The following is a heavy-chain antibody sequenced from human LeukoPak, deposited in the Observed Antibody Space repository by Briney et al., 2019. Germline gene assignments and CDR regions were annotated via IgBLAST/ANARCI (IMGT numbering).Heavy chain of an antibody. Sequence: SGGSLRLSCAASGLTFSTYGMSWVRQAPGKGLEWVSATSASGGSTYYADSVKGRFTISRDNSKNTLYLQMNSLRAEDTAVYFCAKRSDYGGNWNYFDYWGQGTLVTVSS. D-gene: IGHD4-23*01. CDR3: AKRSDYGGNWNYFDY. J-gene: IGHJ4*02. V-gene: IGHV3-23*01. CDR2: TSASGGST. CDR1: GLTFSTYG.